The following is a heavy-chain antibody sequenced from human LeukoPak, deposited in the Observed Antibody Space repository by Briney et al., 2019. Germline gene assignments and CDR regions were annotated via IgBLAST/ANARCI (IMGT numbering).Heavy chain of an antibody. D-gene: IGHD4-23*01. J-gene: IGHJ4*02. CDR3: AKYDNGGIDY. CDR1: GLTFSSYA. V-gene: IGHV3-30-3*01. CDR2: ISYDGSNK. Sequence: GSLRLSCAASGLTFSSYAMHWVRQAPGKGLEWVAVISYDGSNKYYADSVKGRFTISRDNSKNTVYLQMSSLRADDTAVYYCAKYDNGGIDYWGQGTLVTVSS.